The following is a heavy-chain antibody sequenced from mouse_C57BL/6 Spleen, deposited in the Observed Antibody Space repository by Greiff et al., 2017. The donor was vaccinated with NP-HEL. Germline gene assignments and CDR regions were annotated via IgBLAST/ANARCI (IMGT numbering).Heavy chain of an antibody. D-gene: IGHD2-2*01. CDR3: ARYPPLYGYGFEV. CDR1: GYTFTSYW. J-gene: IGHJ1*03. Sequence: QVQLQQPGAELVMPGASVKLSCKASGYTFTSYWMHWVKQRPGQGLEWIGEIDPSDSYTNYNQKFKGKSTLTVDKSSSTAYMQLSSLTSEDSAVYYCARYPPLYGYGFEVWGTGTTVTVAS. V-gene: IGHV1-69*01. CDR2: IDPSDSYT.